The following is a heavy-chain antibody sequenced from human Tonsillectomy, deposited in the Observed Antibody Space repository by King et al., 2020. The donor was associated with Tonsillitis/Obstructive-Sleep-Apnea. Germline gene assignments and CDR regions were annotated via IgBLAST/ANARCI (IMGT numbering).Heavy chain of an antibody. CDR2: IDPSDSYT. D-gene: IGHD6-13*01. Sequence: VQLVESGAEVKKPGESLRISCKGSGYSFTSYWISWVRQMPGKGLEWMGRIDPSDSYTNYSPSFQGHVTISADKSISTAYLQWSSLKASDTAMYYCARHAGTYSSSWTPTYFDYWGQGTLVTVSS. V-gene: IGHV5-10-1*03. CDR3: ARHAGTYSSSWTPTYFDY. CDR1: GYSFTSYW. J-gene: IGHJ4*02.